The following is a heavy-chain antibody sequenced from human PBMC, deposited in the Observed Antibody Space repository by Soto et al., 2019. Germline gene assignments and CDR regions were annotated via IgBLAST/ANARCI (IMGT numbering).Heavy chain of an antibody. CDR3: AGDRGSSWYGYYFDY. V-gene: IGHV1-2*04. CDR2: INPNSGGT. Sequence: ASVKVSCKASGYTFTGYYMHWVRQATGQALEWMGWINPNSGGTNYAQKFQGWVTMTRDTSISTAYMELSRLRSDDTAVYYCAGDRGSSWYGYYFDYWGQGTLVTVSS. D-gene: IGHD6-13*01. CDR1: GYTFTGYY. J-gene: IGHJ4*02.